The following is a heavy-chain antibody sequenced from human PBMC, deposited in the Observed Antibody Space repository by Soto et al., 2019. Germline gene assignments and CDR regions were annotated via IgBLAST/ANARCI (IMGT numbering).Heavy chain of an antibody. V-gene: IGHV1-18*01. Sequence: QVQLVQSGAEVKKPVASVKVSCKTSGYMFSSYGFSWVRQAPGQGLEWIGWISGYNGNTNYAQRFQGRVTMTTDTSTSTAYMELRSLRSDDTAVYYCAREGQLGYWGQGTLVTVSS. CDR3: AREGQLGY. D-gene: IGHD6-6*01. CDR2: ISGYNGNT. J-gene: IGHJ4*02. CDR1: GYMFSSYG.